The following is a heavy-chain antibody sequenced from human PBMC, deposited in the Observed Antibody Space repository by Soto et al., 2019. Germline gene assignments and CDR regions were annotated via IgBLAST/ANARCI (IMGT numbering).Heavy chain of an antibody. CDR1: GFTVSSNY. CDR2: IYSGGST. Sequence: GGSLRLSCAASGFTVSSNYMSWVRQAPGKGLEWVSVIYSGGSTYYADSVKGRFTISRHNSKNTLYLQMNSLRAEDTAVYYCARDTGYSSGWYYFDYWGQGTLVTVSS. V-gene: IGHV3-53*04. J-gene: IGHJ4*02. D-gene: IGHD6-19*01. CDR3: ARDTGYSSGWYYFDY.